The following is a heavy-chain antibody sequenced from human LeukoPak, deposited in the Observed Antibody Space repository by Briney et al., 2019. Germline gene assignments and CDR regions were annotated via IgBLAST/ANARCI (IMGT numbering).Heavy chain of an antibody. V-gene: IGHV1-69*13. CDR3: ARVGDDILTGYAFDI. CDR2: IIPIFGTA. CDR1: GVTFSTHA. Sequence: SVKLSCKASGVTFSTHAISWVRQAPGQRLEWMGGIIPIFGTANYAQKFQGRVTITADESASTAYMELSSLRSEDTAVYYCARVGDDILTGYAFDIWGQGTMVTVSS. D-gene: IGHD3-9*01. J-gene: IGHJ3*02.